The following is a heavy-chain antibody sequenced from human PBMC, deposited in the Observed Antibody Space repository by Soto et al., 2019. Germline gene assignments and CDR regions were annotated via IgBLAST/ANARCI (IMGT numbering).Heavy chain of an antibody. CDR1: GFIFKMYL. CDR2: IYNDGTYS. V-gene: IGHV3-74*01. CDR3: TRGPRPISTGTGAY. D-gene: IGHD3-10*01. J-gene: IGHJ4*02. Sequence: PGGSLRLSCAASGFIFKMYLMHWVRQSPGKGLVWISRIYNDGTYSDYADSVRGRFTISRDSVNDTLYLQMNNLRAEVSGLYYCTRGPRPISTGTGAYWGQGTQVTVSS.